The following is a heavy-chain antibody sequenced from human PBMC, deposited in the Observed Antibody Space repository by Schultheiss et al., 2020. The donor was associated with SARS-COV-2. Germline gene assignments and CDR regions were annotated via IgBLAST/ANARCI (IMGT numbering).Heavy chain of an antibody. Sequence: SLKISCAASGFTFDDYAMHWVRQAPGKGLEWVSGISWNSGSIGYADSVKGRFTISRDNAKNSLYLQMNSLRAEDTAVYYCAKVRGTYYYDSSGYYYNAFDIWGQGTMVTVSS. CDR1: GFTFDDYA. V-gene: IGHV3-9*01. D-gene: IGHD3-22*01. CDR2: ISWNSGSI. J-gene: IGHJ3*02. CDR3: AKVRGTYYYDSSGYYYNAFDI.